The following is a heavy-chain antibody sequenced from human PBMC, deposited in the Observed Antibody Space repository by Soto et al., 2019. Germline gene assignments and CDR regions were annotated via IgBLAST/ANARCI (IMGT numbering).Heavy chain of an antibody. V-gene: IGHV4-59*08. CDR3: AGEGYSSSWYRYYGMDV. CDR1: GGSIRNYY. D-gene: IGHD6-13*01. CDR2: IYYSGST. J-gene: IGHJ6*02. Sequence: PSETQCLTCTVAGGSIRNYYWSWIRQPPGKGLEWIGYIYYSGSTNYNPSLKSRVTISVDTSKNQFSLKLSSVTAADTAVYYCAGEGYSSSWYRYYGMDVWGQGTTVTVSS.